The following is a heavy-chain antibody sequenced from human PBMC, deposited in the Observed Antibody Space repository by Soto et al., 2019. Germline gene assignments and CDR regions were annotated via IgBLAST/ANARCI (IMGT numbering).Heavy chain of an antibody. J-gene: IGHJ6*03. CDR1: GGTFSSYT. V-gene: IGHV1-69*02. CDR2: IIPILGIA. CDR3: ARGKRAAVVVPAARRNYYYYMDV. Sequence: ASVKVSCKASGGTFSSYTISWVLQAPGQGLEWMGRIIPILGIANYAQKFQGRVTITADKSTSTAYMELSSLRSEDTAVYYCARGKRAAVVVPAARRNYYYYMDVWGKGTTVTVSS. D-gene: IGHD2-2*01.